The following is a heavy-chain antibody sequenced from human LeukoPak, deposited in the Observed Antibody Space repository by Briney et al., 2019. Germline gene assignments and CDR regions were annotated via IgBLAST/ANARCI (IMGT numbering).Heavy chain of an antibody. V-gene: IGHV3-74*01. Sequence: GGSLRLPCAASGFTFNNYWMHWVRQAPGKGLVWVSRIDSDGSTTSYADSVKGRFTVSRDNAKNTVFLQMNSLRAEDTAVYYCVRDRIGFDPWGQGTLVTVSS. CDR1: GFTFNNYW. CDR2: IDSDGSTT. J-gene: IGHJ5*02. CDR3: VRDRIGFDP. D-gene: IGHD3-16*02.